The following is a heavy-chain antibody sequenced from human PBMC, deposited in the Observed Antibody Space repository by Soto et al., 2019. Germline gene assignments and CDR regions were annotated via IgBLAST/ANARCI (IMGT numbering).Heavy chain of an antibody. CDR1: GGSISSGDYY. CDR3: AGQGGSYGSGSFAHFDY. CDR2: IYYSGST. V-gene: IGHV4-30-4*01. J-gene: IGHJ4*02. Sequence: QVQLQESGPGLVKPSQTLSLTCTVSGGSISSGDYYWSWIRQPPGKGLEWIGYIYYSGSTYYNPSLKGQVPIPVATPKNRFPRRLGFVTAADTAGYYWAGQGGSYGSGSFAHFDYWGQGTLVPVSS. D-gene: IGHD3-10*01.